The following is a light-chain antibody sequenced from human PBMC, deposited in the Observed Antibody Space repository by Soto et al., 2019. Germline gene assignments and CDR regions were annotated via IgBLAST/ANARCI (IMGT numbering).Light chain of an antibody. J-gene: IGKJ5*01. V-gene: IGKV1-12*01. Sequence: DIQMTQSPSSVSASVGDRVSITCRASHDISSWLAWYQCKAGEAPKLLIYAASHLQRGVLSRFSGGGSGTFYTLTIDSLQPEDFASYYCKQGYSYPLTFGQGTRL. CDR1: HDISSW. CDR3: KQGYSYPLT. CDR2: AAS.